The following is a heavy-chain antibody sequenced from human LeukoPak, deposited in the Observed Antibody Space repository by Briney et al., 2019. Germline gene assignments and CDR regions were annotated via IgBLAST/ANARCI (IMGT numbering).Heavy chain of an antibody. V-gene: IGHV4-4*02. CDR3: ARVGGIAAQIGLDY. Sequence: PGGSLRLSCAASGFTFSSYAMHWVRQPPGKGLEWIGEIYHSGSTNYNPSLKSRVTISVDKSKNQFSLKLSSVTAADTAVYYCARVGGIAAQIGLDYWGQGTLVTVSS. D-gene: IGHD6-13*01. J-gene: IGHJ4*02. CDR2: IYHSGST. CDR1: GFTFSSYA.